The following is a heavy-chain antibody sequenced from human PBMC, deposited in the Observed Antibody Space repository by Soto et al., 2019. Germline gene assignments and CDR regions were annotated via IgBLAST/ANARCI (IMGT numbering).Heavy chain of an antibody. Sequence: GGSLRLSCAASGFTFSSYGMHWVRQAPGKGLEWVAVIWYDGSNKYYADSVKGRFAISRDNSKNTLYLQMNSLRAEDTAVYYCARDSRDIVVVVAATPGYFDYWGQGTLVTVSS. D-gene: IGHD2-15*01. CDR3: ARDSRDIVVVVAATPGYFDY. J-gene: IGHJ4*02. CDR1: GFTFSSYG. V-gene: IGHV3-33*01. CDR2: IWYDGSNK.